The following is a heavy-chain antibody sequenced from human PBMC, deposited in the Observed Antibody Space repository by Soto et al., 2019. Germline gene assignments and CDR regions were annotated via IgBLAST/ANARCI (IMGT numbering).Heavy chain of an antibody. D-gene: IGHD3-22*01. J-gene: IGHJ4*02. CDR3: VRATYFSDSSGYTRCLDS. Sequence: EVQLLESGGDLVQPGGSLRLSCAASEFTFSSYAMNWVRQAPGKGLEWVSVISGGGGTTYYADSVKGRFRISRDNSKNTLYLQMNSLRVEDTAVYYCVRATYFSDSSGYTRCLDSWGQGTLVTVSS. V-gene: IGHV3-23*01. CDR2: ISGGGGTT. CDR1: EFTFSSYA.